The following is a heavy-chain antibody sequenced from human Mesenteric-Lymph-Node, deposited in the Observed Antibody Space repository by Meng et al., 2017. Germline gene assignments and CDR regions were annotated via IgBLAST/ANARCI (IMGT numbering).Heavy chain of an antibody. CDR1: GGSIRNDQW. J-gene: IGHJ5*02. CDR2: IYHSGRT. D-gene: IGHD5-18*01. V-gene: IGHV4-4*02. Sequence: QLQGAGPGRVKPSGPLSLTCDVSGGSIRNDQWWSWVRQAPGKGLEWIGEIYHSGRTNYNPSVKSRVSMSVDKSQNHFSLRLSSVTAADTAVYYCTRKWIHAYTFDPWGQGTLVTVSS. CDR3: TRKWIHAYTFDP.